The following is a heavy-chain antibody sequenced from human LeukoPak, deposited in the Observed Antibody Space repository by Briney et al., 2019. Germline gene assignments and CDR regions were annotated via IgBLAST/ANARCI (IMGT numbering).Heavy chain of an antibody. J-gene: IGHJ3*02. D-gene: IGHD3-22*01. V-gene: IGHV1-18*01. Sequence: ASVKVSCKASGYTFTSYGISWVRQAPGQGLEWMGWISAYNGNTNYAQKLQGRVTMTTDTSTSTAYMELRSLGSDDTAVYYCARDHEGYDSPLVAFDIWGQGTMVTVSS. CDR1: GYTFTSYG. CDR3: ARDHEGYDSPLVAFDI. CDR2: ISAYNGNT.